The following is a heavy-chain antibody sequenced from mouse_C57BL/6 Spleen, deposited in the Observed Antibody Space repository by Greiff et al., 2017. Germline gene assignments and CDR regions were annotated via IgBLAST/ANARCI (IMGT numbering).Heavy chain of an antibody. CDR1: GFNIKDDY. Sequence: EVQLQQPGAELVRPGASVKLSCTASGFNIKDDYMHWVKQRPEQGLEWIGWIDPENGDTEYASKFQGKATITANTSANTAYLQLSSLTSEDTAGYYCTRLSYYFDYWGQGTTLTVSS. D-gene: IGHD1-1*02. CDR3: TRLSYYFDY. CDR2: IDPENGDT. J-gene: IGHJ2*01. V-gene: IGHV14-4*01.